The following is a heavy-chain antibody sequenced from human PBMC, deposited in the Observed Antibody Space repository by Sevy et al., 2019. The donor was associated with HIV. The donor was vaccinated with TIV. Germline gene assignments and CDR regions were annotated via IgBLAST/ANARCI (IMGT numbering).Heavy chain of an antibody. V-gene: IGHV3-48*02. CDR2: ISGTGNTI. CDR1: GFTFSSHS. J-gene: IGHJ4*02. Sequence: GESLKISCAASGFTFSSHSMNWVRQTPGKGLEWISYISGTGNTIYYADSVKGRFTISRDNATNSLYLQLKSLRDEDTAIYYCARVPPYYDSNVSDFWGQGSLVTVSS. CDR3: ARVPPYYDSNVSDF. D-gene: IGHD3-22*01.